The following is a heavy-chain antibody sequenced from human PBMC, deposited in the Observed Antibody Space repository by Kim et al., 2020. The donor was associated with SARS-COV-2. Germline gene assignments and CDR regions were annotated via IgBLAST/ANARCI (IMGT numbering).Heavy chain of an antibody. V-gene: IGHV3-11*06. CDR3: ARGDYYGSGSFDY. J-gene: IGHJ4*02. Sequence: YADSVKGRFTISRDNAENSLCLQMNSLRAEDTAVYYCARGDYYGSGSFDYWGQGTLVTVSS. D-gene: IGHD3-10*01.